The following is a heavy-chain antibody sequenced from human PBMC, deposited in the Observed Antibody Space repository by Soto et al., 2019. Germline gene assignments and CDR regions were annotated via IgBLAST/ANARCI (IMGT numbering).Heavy chain of an antibody. Sequence: GGSLRLSCAASGFTFSSYSMNWVRQAPGKGLERVSYISSSSSTIYYADSVKGRFTISRDNAKYSLYLQMNSLRAEDTAVYYFAIDTDVYDFWSGYPPYSYMDVWGKGTTVTVSS. J-gene: IGHJ6*03. V-gene: IGHV3-48*01. D-gene: IGHD3-3*01. CDR2: ISSSSSTI. CDR3: AIDTDVYDFWSGYPPYSYMDV. CDR1: GFTFSSYS.